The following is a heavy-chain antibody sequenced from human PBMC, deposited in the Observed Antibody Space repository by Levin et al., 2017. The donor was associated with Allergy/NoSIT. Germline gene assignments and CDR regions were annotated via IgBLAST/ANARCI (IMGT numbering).Heavy chain of an antibody. J-gene: IGHJ5*02. CDR2: IYYSGST. V-gene: IGHV4-59*01. CDR3: ASQYCSGGSCKLDP. Sequence: SQTLSLTCTVSGGSISSYYWSWIRQPPGKGLEWIGYIYYSGSTNYNPSLKSRVTISVDTSKNQFSLKLSSVTAADTAVYYCASQYCSGGSCKLDPWGQGTLVTVSS. CDR1: GGSISSYY. D-gene: IGHD2-15*01.